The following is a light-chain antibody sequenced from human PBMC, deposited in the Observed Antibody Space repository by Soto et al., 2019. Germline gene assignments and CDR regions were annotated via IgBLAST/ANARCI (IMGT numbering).Light chain of an antibody. V-gene: IGKV3-20*01. CDR3: QQYDRSPWT. CDR2: GPS. CDR1: QSVSSSY. J-gene: IGKJ1*01. Sequence: EIVLTQSPGTLSLSPGERATLSCRASQSVSSSYLAWYQQKPGQAPRLLIYGPSKRATGIPDRFSGSGSGTDFTITISRLEPEDFAVYSCQQYDRSPWTFGQGTNVEIK.